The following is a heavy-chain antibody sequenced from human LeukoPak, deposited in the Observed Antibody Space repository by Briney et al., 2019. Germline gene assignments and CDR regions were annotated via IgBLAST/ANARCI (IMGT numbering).Heavy chain of an antibody. J-gene: IGHJ3*02. V-gene: IGHV4-39*07. Sequence: SETLSLTCSVSGGSISSSSNYWGWIRQPPGKGLDWIGTIYYSGSTYYNPSLKSRVTISVDTTKNQFSLKLSSVTAADTAVYYCARDTDLGVTVAPGWAFDIWGQGTMVTVSS. CDR3: ARDTDLGVTVAPGWAFDI. CDR2: IYYSGST. CDR1: GGSISSSSNY. D-gene: IGHD4-23*01.